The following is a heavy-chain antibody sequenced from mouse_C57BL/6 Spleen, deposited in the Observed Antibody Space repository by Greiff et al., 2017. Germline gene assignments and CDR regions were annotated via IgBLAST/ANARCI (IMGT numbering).Heavy chain of an antibody. CDR1: GFTFSSYT. D-gene: IGHD3-3*01. Sequence: EVKVEESGGGLVKPGGSLKLSCAASGFTFSSYTMSWVRQTPEKRLEWVATISGGGGNTYYPDSVKGRFTISRDNAKNTLYLQMSSLRSEDTALYYCARHEGRGDWYFDVWGTGTTVTVSS. CDR3: ARHEGRGDWYFDV. V-gene: IGHV5-9*01. CDR2: ISGGGGNT. J-gene: IGHJ1*03.